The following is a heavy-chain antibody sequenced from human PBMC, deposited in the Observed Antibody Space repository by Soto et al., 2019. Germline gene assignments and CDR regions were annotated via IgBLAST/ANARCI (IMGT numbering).Heavy chain of an antibody. CDR2: IYYSGST. D-gene: IGHD5-12*01. CDR3: ATLGYSGYSDAFDI. CDR1: GGSISSGDYY. V-gene: IGHV4-30-4*01. Sequence: KPSETLSLPCTVSGGSISSGDYYWSWIRQPPGKGLEWIGYIYYSGSTYYNPSRKSRVTISVDTSKNQFSLKLSSVTAADTDVYYCATLGYSGYSDAFDIWGQGTMVTVSS. J-gene: IGHJ3*02.